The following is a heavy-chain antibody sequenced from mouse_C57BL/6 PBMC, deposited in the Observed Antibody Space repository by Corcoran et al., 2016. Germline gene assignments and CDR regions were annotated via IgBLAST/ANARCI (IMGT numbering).Heavy chain of an antibody. CDR1: GSTFTDYY. D-gene: IGHD3-1*01. CDR2: INPNNGGT. CDR3: ARSGTPFAY. J-gene: IGHJ3*01. Sequence: EVQLQQSGPVLVKPGASVTMSSKVSGSTFTDYYMNWVKQSQGKSLEWIGVINPNNGGTSYNQKFKGKATLTVDKSSSTAYMELNSLTSEDSAYYYCARSGTPFAYWGQGTLVTVSA. V-gene: IGHV1-19*01.